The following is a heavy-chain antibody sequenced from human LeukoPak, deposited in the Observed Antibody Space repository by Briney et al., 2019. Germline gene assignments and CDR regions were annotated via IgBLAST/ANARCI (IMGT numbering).Heavy chain of an antibody. V-gene: IGHV4-34*01. CDR3: ARRLRLFDY. Sequence: PSETLSLTCAVYGGSFSGYYWSWIRQPPGKGLEWIGEINHSGSTNYNPSLKSRVTISVDTSKNQFSLKLSSVTAADTAVYYCARRLRLFDYWGQGTLVTVSS. J-gene: IGHJ4*02. CDR2: INHSGST. CDR1: GGSFSGYY. D-gene: IGHD3-16*01.